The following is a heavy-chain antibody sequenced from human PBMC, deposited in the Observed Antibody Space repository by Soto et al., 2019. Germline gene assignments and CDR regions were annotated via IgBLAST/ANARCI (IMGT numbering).Heavy chain of an antibody. CDR1: GFTFSSYG. CDR3: ANERYSYGVQYYFDY. J-gene: IGHJ4*02. D-gene: IGHD5-18*01. Sequence: QVQLVESGGGVVQPGRSLRLSCAASGFTFSSYGMHWVRQAPGKGLEWVAVISYDGSNKYYADSVKGRFTISRDNSKNTLYLQMNSLRAEDTAVYYCANERYSYGVQYYFDYWGQGTLVTVSS. CDR2: ISYDGSNK. V-gene: IGHV3-30*18.